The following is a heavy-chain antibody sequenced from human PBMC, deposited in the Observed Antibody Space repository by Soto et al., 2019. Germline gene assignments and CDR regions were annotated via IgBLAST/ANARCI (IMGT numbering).Heavy chain of an antibody. Sequence: EVQLVESGGDLVQPGGSVKLSCAASGFTFSGSAMHCVRQASGKGLEWVGHIRRRDKNYSTVYAASVKGRFIISRDDSKNTAYLQMNSLKTEDTALYYCTRTFDGSEYFSPDMDYWGQGTLVTVSS. J-gene: IGHJ4*02. CDR3: TRTFDGSEYFSPDMDY. V-gene: IGHV3-73*02. CDR2: IRRRDKNYST. CDR1: GFTFSGSA. D-gene: IGHD3-9*01.